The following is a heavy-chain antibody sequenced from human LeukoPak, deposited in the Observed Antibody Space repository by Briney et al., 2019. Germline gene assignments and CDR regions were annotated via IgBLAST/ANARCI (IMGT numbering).Heavy chain of an antibody. Sequence: ASVKVSCKASGYTFTGYYMHWVRQAPGKGLEWMGCFDPEDGETIYAQNFQGRVTMTEDTSTDTAYMELSSLRSEDTALYYCATSKTHWGSYRFDAFDIWGQGTMVTVSS. CDR3: ATSKTHWGSYRFDAFDI. J-gene: IGHJ3*02. V-gene: IGHV1-24*01. CDR2: FDPEDGET. CDR1: GYTFTGYY. D-gene: IGHD3-16*02.